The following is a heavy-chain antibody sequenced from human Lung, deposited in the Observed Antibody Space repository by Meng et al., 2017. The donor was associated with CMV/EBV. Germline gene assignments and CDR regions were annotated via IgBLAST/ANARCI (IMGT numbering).Heavy chain of an antibody. CDR3: ARDGAQGVVIVIPGSTSMDL. D-gene: IGHD2/OR15-2a*01. CDR2: ISPYTGNT. V-gene: IGHV1-18*01. J-gene: IGHJ6*02. Sequence: ASXXVSXKASGYTFNTYGLSWVRQAPRQGLEWMAWISPYTGNTKFAQKFQGRVTMTTDISTTTAYMELTSLRSDDTAVYYCARDGAQGVVIVIPGSTSMDLXDQGXTVTVSS. CDR1: GYTFNTYG.